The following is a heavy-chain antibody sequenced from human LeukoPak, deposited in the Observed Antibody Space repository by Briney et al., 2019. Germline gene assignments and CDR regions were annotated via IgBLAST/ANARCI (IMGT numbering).Heavy chain of an antibody. CDR3: GRGEYSGSYEIFDY. CDR1: GGAISSGGYY. D-gene: IGHD1-26*01. CDR2: IYYSGST. J-gene: IGHJ4*02. Sequence: SETLSLTSTVSGGAISSGGYYWSWFRQHPGKGLEWIGYIYYSGSTYYNPSLKSRVTISVDTSKNQFSLKLSSVTAADTAVYYCGRGEYSGSYEIFDYWGQGTLVTVSS. V-gene: IGHV4-31*03.